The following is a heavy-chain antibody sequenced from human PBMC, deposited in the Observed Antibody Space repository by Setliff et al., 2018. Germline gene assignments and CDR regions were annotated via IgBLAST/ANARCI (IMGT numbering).Heavy chain of an antibody. CDR3: ARSNRDGYIPFEH. V-gene: IGHV1-8*01. Sequence: ASVKVSCKASGYTFNTYEINWVRQAPGQGLEVMGWVTPNGGSAVYSQKFQGRVTMTASTPLSTAYMELTGLTSEDTAVYFCARSNRDGYIPFEHWGQGTRVTVSS. CDR1: GYTFNTYE. D-gene: IGHD5-12*01. CDR2: VTPNGGSA. J-gene: IGHJ4*02.